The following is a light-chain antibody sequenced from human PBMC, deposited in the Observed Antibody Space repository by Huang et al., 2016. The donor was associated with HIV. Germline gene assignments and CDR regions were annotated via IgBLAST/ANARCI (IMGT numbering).Light chain of an antibody. J-gene: IGKJ1*01. Sequence: DIVMTQSPDSLAVSLGERATINCKSSQRILYNSDKKNYLAVYQQKPGQPPKLLIYWASTRESGVPDRFSGSGSGTDFTLTISSLQAGDVAVYYCQQYYGSPPTFGQGTKVEIK. CDR2: WAS. CDR1: QRILYNSDKKNY. V-gene: IGKV4-1*01. CDR3: QQYYGSPPT.